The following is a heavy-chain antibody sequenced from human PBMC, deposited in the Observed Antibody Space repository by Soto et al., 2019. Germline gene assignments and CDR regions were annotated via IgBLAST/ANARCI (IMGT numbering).Heavy chain of an antibody. CDR3: AREYCSSTSCPGQYNWFDP. D-gene: IGHD2-2*01. Sequence: SETLSLTCAVSGGSISSGGYSWSWIRQPPGKGLEWIGYIYHSGSTYYNPSLKSRVTISVDRSKNQFSLKLSSVTAADTAVYYCAREYCSSTSCPGQYNWFDPWGQGTLVTVSS. J-gene: IGHJ5*02. CDR2: IYHSGST. CDR1: GGSISSGGYS. V-gene: IGHV4-30-2*01.